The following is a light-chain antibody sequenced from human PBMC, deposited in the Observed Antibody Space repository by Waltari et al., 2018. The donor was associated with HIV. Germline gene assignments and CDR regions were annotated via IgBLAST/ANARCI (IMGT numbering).Light chain of an antibody. J-gene: IGLJ3*02. CDR2: DDS. V-gene: IGLV3-21*02. CDR1: NIGGKS. Sequence: SYVLTQPPSVSVAPGQTARITCAGRNIGGKSVHWHQQKPGQAPVLVVYDDSARPSGIPERFSGSNSGNTATLTISRVEAGDEADYYCQVCHSQSAQWLFGGGTKLTVL. CDR3: QVCHSQSAQWL.